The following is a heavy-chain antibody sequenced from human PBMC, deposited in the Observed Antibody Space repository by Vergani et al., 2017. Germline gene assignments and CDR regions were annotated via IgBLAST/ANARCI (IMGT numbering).Heavy chain of an antibody. D-gene: IGHD3-16*01. CDR3: ASAKTLTGGKYYFDY. V-gene: IGHV1-8*01. CDR2: MNLNSGNT. CDR1: GYTFSSYD. Sequence: QVQLVQSGAEVKKPGASVKVSCQASGYTFSSYDINWVRQATGLGLEWMGWMNLNSGNTGYAQKFQGRVTMTRNTSIGTAYMELSSLRSEDTAVYYCASAKTLTGGKYYFDYWGQGTLVTVSS. J-gene: IGHJ4*02.